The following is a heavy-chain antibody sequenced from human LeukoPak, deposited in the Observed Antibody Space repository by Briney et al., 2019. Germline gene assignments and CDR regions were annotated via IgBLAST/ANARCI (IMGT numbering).Heavy chain of an antibody. CDR2: MNPNSGNT. D-gene: IGHD2-2*01. J-gene: IGHJ4*02. Sequence: ASVKVSCKASGYTFTSYGINWVRQATGQGLEWMGWMNPNSGNTGYAQKFQGRVTMTRNTSISTAYMELSSLRSEDTAVYYCARAPSRGYCSSSSCYVGYWGQGTLVTVSS. CDR1: GYTFTSYG. CDR3: ARAPSRGYCSSSSCYVGY. V-gene: IGHV1-8*02.